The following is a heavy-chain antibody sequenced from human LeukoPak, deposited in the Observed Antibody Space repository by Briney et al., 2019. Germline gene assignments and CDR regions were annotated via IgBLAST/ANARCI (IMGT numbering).Heavy chain of an antibody. CDR1: GGTFSSYA. D-gene: IGHD3-10*01. J-gene: IGHJ3*02. CDR3: ASIYPGDAFDI. Sequence: ASVKVSCKASGGTFSSYAISWVRQAPGQGLEWMGGIIPIFGTANYAQKFQGRVTITADESTSTAYMELSSLRSEDTAVYYCASIYPGDAFDISGQGTMVTASS. CDR2: IIPIFGTA. V-gene: IGHV1-69*13.